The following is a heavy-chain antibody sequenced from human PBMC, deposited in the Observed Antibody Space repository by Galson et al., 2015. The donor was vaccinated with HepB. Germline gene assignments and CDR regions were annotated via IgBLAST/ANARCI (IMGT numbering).Heavy chain of an antibody. CDR3: ASGQYNYDTSREYCIVY. V-gene: IGHV1-69*13. D-gene: IGHD3-22*01. CDR1: GGTFSSYA. Sequence: SVKVSCKASGGTFSSYAISWVRQAPGQGLEWMGGIIPMFGTTNYAQTFQGRVTITADESTTTAYLDLSSLRSEDTAVYYCASGQYNYDTSREYCIVYSGQRALYTVSS. CDR2: IIPMFGTT. J-gene: IGHJ4*02.